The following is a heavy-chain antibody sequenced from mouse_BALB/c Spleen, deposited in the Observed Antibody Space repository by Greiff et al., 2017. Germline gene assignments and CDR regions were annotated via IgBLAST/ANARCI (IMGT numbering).Heavy chain of an antibody. CDR2: ISSGGSYT. CDR1: GFTFSSYA. CDR3: ARDGYWFAY. V-gene: IGHV5-9-3*01. D-gene: IGHD2-3*01. J-gene: IGHJ3*01. Sequence: EVHLVESGGGLVKPGGSLKLSCAASGFTFSSYAMSWVRQTPEKRLEWVATISSGGSYTYYPDSVKGRFTISRDNAKNTLYLQMSSLRSEDTAMYYCARDGYWFAYWGQGTLVTVSA.